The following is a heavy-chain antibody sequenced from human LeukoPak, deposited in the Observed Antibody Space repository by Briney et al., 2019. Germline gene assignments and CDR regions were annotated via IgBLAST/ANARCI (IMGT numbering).Heavy chain of an antibody. CDR2: INAYNGDT. Sequence: ASVKVSCKASGYTFTNYAITWVRQAPGQGLEWMGWINAYNGDTNYAQKLQGRVTMTTDTSTSTAYMELRSLRSDDTAVYYCARVPQGSSWPYYFDYWGQGTLVTVSS. D-gene: IGHD6-13*01. V-gene: IGHV1-18*01. CDR1: GYTFTNYA. J-gene: IGHJ4*02. CDR3: ARVPQGSSWPYYFDY.